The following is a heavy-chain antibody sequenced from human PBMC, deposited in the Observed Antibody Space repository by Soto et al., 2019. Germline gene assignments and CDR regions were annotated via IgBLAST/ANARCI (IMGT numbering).Heavy chain of an antibody. CDR1: GDSVSTNSAT. J-gene: IGHJ5*01. CDR2: TYYRSKWYN. D-gene: IGHD2-2*01. Sequence: PSQTLSLTCAISGDSVSTNSATCDWIRQSPSRGLEWLGRTYYRSKWYNDYAVSVKGRITINPDTSNNQFSLQLNSVTPDDTAVYYCARLVGNSWLDSWGQGTLVTVSS. CDR3: ARLVGNSWLDS. V-gene: IGHV6-1*01.